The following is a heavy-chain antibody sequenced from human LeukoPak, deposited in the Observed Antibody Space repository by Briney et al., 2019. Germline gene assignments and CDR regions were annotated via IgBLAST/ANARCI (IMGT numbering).Heavy chain of an antibody. CDR3: TTLTMIVGPSHGVQGDY. J-gene: IGHJ4*02. CDR1: GFTFSSYS. Sequence: GGSLRLSCAASGFTFSSYSINWVRQAPGKGLEWVSSISSSSRYIYYADSVKGRFTISRDNSKNTVYLQMNSLRADDTAVYYCTTLTMIVGPSHGVQGDYWGQGTLVTVSS. CDR2: ISSSSRYI. D-gene: IGHD3-22*01. V-gene: IGHV3-21*04.